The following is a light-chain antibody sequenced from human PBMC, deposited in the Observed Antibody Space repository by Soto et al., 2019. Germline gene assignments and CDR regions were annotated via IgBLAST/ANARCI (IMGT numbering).Light chain of an antibody. V-gene: IGKV3-20*01. J-gene: IGKJ5*01. CDR2: GAS. CDR1: QNVDSNY. Sequence: EIVLTQSPGTLSLSPGEEATLSCRASQNVDSNYLAWYQQKPGQTPRLIIYGASGRADGIPHRFSGCGFGTDFTLTISQVEPEDLAVYYGQQYGTPRSVTVGQVPRLGLK. CDR3: QQYGTPRSVT.